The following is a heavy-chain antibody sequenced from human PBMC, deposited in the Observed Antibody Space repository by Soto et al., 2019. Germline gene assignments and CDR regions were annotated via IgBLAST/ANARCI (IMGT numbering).Heavy chain of an antibody. Sequence: ASVKVSCKASGYTFTSYGISWVRQAPGQGLEWMGWISAYNGNTNYAQKLQGRVTMTTDTSTSTAYMELRSLRSDDTAVYYCASRSSYDFWSGYLRGSYYYGMDVWGQGTTVTVSS. CDR1: GYTFTSYG. J-gene: IGHJ6*02. V-gene: IGHV1-18*01. CDR3: ASRSSYDFWSGYLRGSYYYGMDV. CDR2: ISAYNGNT. D-gene: IGHD3-3*01.